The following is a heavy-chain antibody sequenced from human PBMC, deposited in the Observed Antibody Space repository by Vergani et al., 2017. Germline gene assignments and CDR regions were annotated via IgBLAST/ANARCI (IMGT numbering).Heavy chain of an antibody. CDR3: ATALGGSGAVDV. CDR2: ISSSSSYI. D-gene: IGHD3-10*01. CDR1: GFTFSSYS. J-gene: IGHJ6*02. Sequence: EVQLVESGGGLVKPGGSLRLSCAASGFTFSSYSMNWVRQAPGKGLEWVSSISSSSSYIYYADSVKGRFTISRDNAKNSLYLQMNSLRAEDTAVYYCATALGGSGAVDVWGQGATVTVSS. V-gene: IGHV3-21*01.